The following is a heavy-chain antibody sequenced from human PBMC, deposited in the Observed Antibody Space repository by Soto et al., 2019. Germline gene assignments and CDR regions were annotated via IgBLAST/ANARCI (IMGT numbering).Heavy chain of an antibody. V-gene: IGHV3-30*19. Sequence: GGSLRLSCAASGFTFSSYGMHWVRQAPGKGLEWVAVISYDGSNKYYADSVKGRFTISRDNSKNTLYLQMNSLRAEDTAVYYCAREMGDIVVVPAALDYYYGMDVWGQGTTVTVSS. CDR2: ISYDGSNK. D-gene: IGHD2-2*01. J-gene: IGHJ6*02. CDR3: AREMGDIVVVPAALDYYYGMDV. CDR1: GFTFSSYG.